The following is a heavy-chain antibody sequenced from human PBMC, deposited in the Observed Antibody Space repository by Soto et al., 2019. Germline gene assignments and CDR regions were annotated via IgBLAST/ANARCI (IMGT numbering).Heavy chain of an antibody. Sequence: GGSLRLSCAASGFTFSDHYMDWVRQAPGKGLEWVGRTRNKANSYTTEYAASVKGRFTISRDDSKNSLYLQMNSLKTEDTAVYYCARGLGVDYAPGYYFDYRGQGTLVTVSS. CDR3: ARGLGVDYAPGYYFDY. V-gene: IGHV3-72*01. CDR1: GFTFSDHY. CDR2: TRNKANSYTT. J-gene: IGHJ4*02. D-gene: IGHD4-17*01.